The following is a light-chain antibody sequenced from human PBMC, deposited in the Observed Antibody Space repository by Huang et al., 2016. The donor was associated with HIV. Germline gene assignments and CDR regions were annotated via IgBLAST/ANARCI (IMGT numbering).Light chain of an antibody. CDR1: RSLLFASNSKNF. V-gene: IGKV4-1*01. Sequence: DILLTQSPDSLAVSLGERATLTCRSSRSLLFASNSKNFLAWYQQKPGQSPKLLMYMASVRESGVPERFTGSGSGTEFTLTIASLQAEDVAVYYCQQFYNMPHTFGRGTRLEI. J-gene: IGKJ2*01. CDR3: QQFYNMPHT. CDR2: MAS.